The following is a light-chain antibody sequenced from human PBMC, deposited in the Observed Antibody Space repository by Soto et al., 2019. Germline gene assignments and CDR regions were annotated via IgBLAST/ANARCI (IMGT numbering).Light chain of an antibody. Sequence: EIVMTQSPATLSVSPGERATLSCRASQSITGNLTWYQQKPGQAPRLLIYDASTRATGIPARLSGSGSGTEFTLTISSLQSEDFAVYYCQQYHNWPLSFGGGTKVEIK. CDR1: QSITGN. CDR2: DAS. CDR3: QQYHNWPLS. J-gene: IGKJ4*01. V-gene: IGKV3-15*01.